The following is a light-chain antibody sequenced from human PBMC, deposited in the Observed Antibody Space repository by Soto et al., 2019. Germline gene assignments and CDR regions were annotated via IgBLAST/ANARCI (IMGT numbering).Light chain of an antibody. CDR2: GAS. CDR1: QSDSSSH. CDR3: QQYSSFPRT. J-gene: IGKJ1*01. Sequence: EIVLTQSPGTLSLSPGERATLSCRASQSDSSSHLAWYQQKPGLAPRLLIYGASSRATGIPDRFGGSGSGTDFTLTISRLELDDLAVYYCQQYSSFPRTFGQGTKVEIK. V-gene: IGKV3-20*01.